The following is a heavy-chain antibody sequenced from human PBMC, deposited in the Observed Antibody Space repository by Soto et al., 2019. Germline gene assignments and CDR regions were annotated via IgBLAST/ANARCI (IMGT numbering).Heavy chain of an antibody. CDR3: AKDLQYCRSVICYAAGGIDY. D-gene: IGHD2-2*01. Sequence: GGSLRLSCAASGFTISRYAMSWVRQAPGKGLEWVSGISGSGDSTYYADSVKGRFTISRDNSKNTLYLQMNSLRAEDTALYFCAKDLQYCRSVICYAAGGIDYWGQGTLVTVSS. V-gene: IGHV3-23*01. CDR1: GFTISRYA. J-gene: IGHJ4*02. CDR2: ISGSGDST.